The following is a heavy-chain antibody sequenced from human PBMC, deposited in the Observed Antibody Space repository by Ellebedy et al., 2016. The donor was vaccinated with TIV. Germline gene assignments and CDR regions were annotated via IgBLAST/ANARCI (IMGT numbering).Heavy chain of an antibody. CDR3: ARASTPTYGCFDY. J-gene: IGHJ4*02. V-gene: IGHV3-33*08. CDR1: GFTFSNYG. D-gene: IGHD3-10*01. CDR2: IWYDGTNK. Sequence: GESLKISCAASGFTFSNYGMHWVRQAPGKGLEWVAVIWYDGTNKYYADSGKGRFTISRDNSKNTLDLQMNSLRAEDTAVYYCARASTPTYGCFDYWGQGTLVTVSS.